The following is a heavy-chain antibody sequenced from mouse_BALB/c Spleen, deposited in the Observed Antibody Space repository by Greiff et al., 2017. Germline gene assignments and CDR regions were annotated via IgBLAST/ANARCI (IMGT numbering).Heavy chain of an antibody. CDR2: INPSTGYT. D-gene: IGHD2-1*01. CDR1: GYTFTSYW. Sequence: VQLQQSGAELAKPGASVKMSCKASGYTFTSYWMHWVKQRPGQGLEWIGYINPSTGYTEYNQKFKDKATLTADKSSSTAYMQLSSLTSEDSAVYYCAREDGNYFDYWGQGTTLTVSS. J-gene: IGHJ2*01. CDR3: AREDGNYFDY. V-gene: IGHV1-7*01.